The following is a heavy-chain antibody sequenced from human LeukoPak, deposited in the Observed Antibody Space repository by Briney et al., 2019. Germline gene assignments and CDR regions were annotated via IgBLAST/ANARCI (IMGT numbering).Heavy chain of an antibody. CDR3: ARDEGSDYYYFDY. Sequence: GGSLRLSCAASGFTFSSYAMHWVRQAPGKGLEYVSAISSNGGSTYYANSVKGRFTISRDNSKNTLYLQMGSLRAEDMAVYYCARDEGSDYYYFDYWGQGTLVTVSS. CDR2: ISSNGGST. J-gene: IGHJ4*02. D-gene: IGHD3-22*01. CDR1: GFTFSSYA. V-gene: IGHV3-64*01.